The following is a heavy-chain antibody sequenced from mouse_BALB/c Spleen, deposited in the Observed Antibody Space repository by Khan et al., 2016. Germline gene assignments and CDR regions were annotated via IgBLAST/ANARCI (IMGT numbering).Heavy chain of an antibody. CDR3: VRHGWDGWYFDV. V-gene: IGHV10-1*02. J-gene: IGHJ1*01. D-gene: IGHD4-1*01. Sequence: EVKLEESGGGLVQPKGSLKLSCAASGFTFNTYAMNWVRQAPGKGLEWVARIRSKSNNYATYYADSVKDRFTISRDDSQSMLYLQMNNLKTEDTAMYYSVRHGWDGWYFDVWGAGTTVTVSS. CDR1: GFTFNTYA. CDR2: IRSKSNNYAT.